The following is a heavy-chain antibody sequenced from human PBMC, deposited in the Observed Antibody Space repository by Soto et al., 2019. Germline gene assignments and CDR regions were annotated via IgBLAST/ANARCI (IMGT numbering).Heavy chain of an antibody. CDR2: IDPSDSYT. D-gene: IGHD3-10*01. CDR1: GYSFTSYW. J-gene: IGHJ4*02. CDR3: ARHGRITMVRGVIIYDY. V-gene: IGHV5-10-1*01. Sequence: LGESLKISCKGSGYSFTSYWISWVRQMPGKGLEWMGRIDPSDSYTNYSPSFQGHVTISADKSISTAYLQWSSLKASDTAMYYCARHGRITMVRGVIIYDYWGQGTLVTVSS.